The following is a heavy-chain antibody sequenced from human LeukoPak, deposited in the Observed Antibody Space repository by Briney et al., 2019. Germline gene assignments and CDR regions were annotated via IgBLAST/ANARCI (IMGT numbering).Heavy chain of an antibody. Sequence: GASVKVSCKTSGYTFTSYDIKWVRQATGQGLEWMGGMDGNSGKTAYAQKFLGRVTITRNTSISTAYMELSSLRSEDTAVYYCARLYYYASSGYDALDIWGQGTMVTVSS. D-gene: IGHD3-22*01. CDR3: ARLYYYASSGYDALDI. CDR2: MDGNSGKT. CDR1: GYTFTSYD. V-gene: IGHV1-8*01. J-gene: IGHJ3*02.